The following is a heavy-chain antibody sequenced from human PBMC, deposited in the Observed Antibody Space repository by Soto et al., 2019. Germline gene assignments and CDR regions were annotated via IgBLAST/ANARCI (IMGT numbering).Heavy chain of an antibody. Sequence: GGSLRLSCAASGFTFSSYAMSWVRQAPGKGLEWVSAISGSGGSTYYADSVKGRFTISRDNSKNTLYPQMNSLRAEDTAVYYCAKDFSIAVDPYYYYGMDVWGQGTTVTVSS. J-gene: IGHJ6*02. D-gene: IGHD6-19*01. CDR3: AKDFSIAVDPYYYYGMDV. V-gene: IGHV3-23*01. CDR2: ISGSGGST. CDR1: GFTFSSYA.